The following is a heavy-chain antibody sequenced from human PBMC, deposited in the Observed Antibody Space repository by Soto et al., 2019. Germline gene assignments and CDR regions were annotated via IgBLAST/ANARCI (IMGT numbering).Heavy chain of an antibody. CDR2: VYYTGST. V-gene: IGHV4-59*12. CDR1: GGSISGSY. D-gene: IGHD6-19*01. J-gene: IGHJ4*02. Sequence: SETLSLTCSVSGGSISGSYWSWIRQSPGQGLEWLGYVYYTGSTNYSPSLRSRVSISVDTSKNEFSLRLSSVTAADTAVYFCARSVAVPGAHIDYWGQGTQVTVSS. CDR3: ARSVAVPGAHIDY.